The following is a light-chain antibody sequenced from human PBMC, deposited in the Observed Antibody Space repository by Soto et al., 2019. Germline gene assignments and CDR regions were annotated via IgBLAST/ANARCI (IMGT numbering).Light chain of an antibody. V-gene: IGKV3-20*01. CDR2: NAS. CDR1: QSVGNNY. CDR3: HQHATSPLT. J-gene: IGKJ3*01. Sequence: EIVLTQSPSTLFLSPGERATLSCRASQSVGNNYLSWYQQKPGQAPRLLIYNASNRAAGIPDRFSGSGSGTDFSLNISRLVCEDVAVYFCHQHATSPLTFGPGTKVSVK.